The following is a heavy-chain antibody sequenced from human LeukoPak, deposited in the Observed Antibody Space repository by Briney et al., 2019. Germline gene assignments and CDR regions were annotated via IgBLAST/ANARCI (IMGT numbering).Heavy chain of an antibody. CDR2: ISYDGSNK. CDR3: AIVPAAMRNY. V-gene: IGHV3-30*03. Sequence: GGSLRLSCAASGFTFSSYGMHWVRQAPGKGLEWVAVISYDGSNKYYADSVKGRFTISRDNSKNTLYLQMNSLRAEDTAVYYCAIVPAAMRNYWGQGTLVTVSS. CDR1: GFTFSSYG. D-gene: IGHD2-2*01. J-gene: IGHJ4*02.